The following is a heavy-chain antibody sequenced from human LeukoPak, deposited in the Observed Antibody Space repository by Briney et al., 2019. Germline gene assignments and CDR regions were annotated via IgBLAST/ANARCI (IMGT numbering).Heavy chain of an antibody. CDR1: GGSISSYY. Sequence: PETLSLTCTVSGGSISSYYWSWIRQPPGKGLEWIGYIYYSGSTNYNPSLKSRVTISVDTSKNQFSLKLSSVTAADTAVYYCARDNWNYGSSMDVWGQGTTVTVSS. CDR2: IYYSGST. CDR3: ARDNWNYGSSMDV. J-gene: IGHJ6*02. D-gene: IGHD1-7*01. V-gene: IGHV4-59*01.